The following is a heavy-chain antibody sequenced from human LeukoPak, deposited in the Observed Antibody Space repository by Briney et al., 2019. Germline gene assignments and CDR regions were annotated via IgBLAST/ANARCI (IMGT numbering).Heavy chain of an antibody. CDR2: INTGNSNT. CDR1: GGTFSSYA. Sequence: ASVKVSCKASGGTFSSYAISWVRQAPGQSLEWMGWINTGNSNTKYSQEFQGRVTITRDTSASTAYMELSSLRSEDMAVYYCARGIRGGKPYCSGGSCYSDDHPLFDYWGQGTLVTVSS. V-gene: IGHV1-3*03. J-gene: IGHJ4*02. D-gene: IGHD2-15*01. CDR3: ARGIRGGKPYCSGGSCYSDDHPLFDY.